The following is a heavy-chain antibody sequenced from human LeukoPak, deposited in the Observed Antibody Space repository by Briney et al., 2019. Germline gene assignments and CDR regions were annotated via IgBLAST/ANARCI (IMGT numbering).Heavy chain of an antibody. J-gene: IGHJ5*02. V-gene: IGHV1-46*01. D-gene: IGHD6-19*01. CDR2: INPSGGST. Sequence: ASVKVSCKASGYTFTIYYMHWVRQAPGQGLEWMGIINPSGGSTSYAQKFQGRVTMTRDMSTSTVYMELSSLRSEDTAVYYCARDGIAVAATYNWFDPWGQGTLVTVSS. CDR3: ARDGIAVAATYNWFDP. CDR1: GYTFTIYY.